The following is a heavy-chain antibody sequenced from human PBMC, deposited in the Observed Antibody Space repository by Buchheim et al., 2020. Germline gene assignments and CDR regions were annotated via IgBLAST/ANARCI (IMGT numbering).Heavy chain of an antibody. CDR3: ARGDGGYYYGMDV. CDR1: GFTFSSYE. D-gene: IGHD2-15*01. Sequence: EVRLVESGGVLVQPGGCLRLSCTASGFTFSSYEMNWVRQAPGKGLEWVSYISGSGITIKYVDFVKGRFTISSDNAKNSLYMQMNSLRVEDTGVYYCARGDGGYYYGMDVWGQGAT. J-gene: IGHJ6*02. V-gene: IGHV3-48*03. CDR2: ISGSGITI.